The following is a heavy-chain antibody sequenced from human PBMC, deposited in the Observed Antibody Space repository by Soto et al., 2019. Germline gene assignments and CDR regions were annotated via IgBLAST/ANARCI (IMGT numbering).Heavy chain of an antibody. Sequence: QVQLQESGPGLVKPSQTLSLTCTVSGGSISSGDYYWSWIRQPPGKGLEWIGYIYYSGSTYYNPSLKSRVTISVDTSKNQFSLKLSSVTAADTAVYYCARGSASVIAAAGTSFDYWGQGTLVTVSS. J-gene: IGHJ4*02. V-gene: IGHV4-30-4*01. CDR3: ARGSASVIAAAGTSFDY. CDR1: GGSISSGDYY. D-gene: IGHD6-13*01. CDR2: IYYSGST.